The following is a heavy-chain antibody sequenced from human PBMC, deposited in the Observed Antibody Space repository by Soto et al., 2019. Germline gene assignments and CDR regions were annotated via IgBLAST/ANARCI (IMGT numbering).Heavy chain of an antibody. D-gene: IGHD2-15*01. V-gene: IGHV1-18*04. CDR2: ITPFNGDT. Sequence: QVQLVQSGAEVKKAGASVKVSCKASGYSFSSNSIHWVRQAPGQGLEWMGWITPFNGDTSYAQKFQGRVTMTTDTSTSTVFLELRSVRFDDTAVYYCARVRVVVGATVDSWGQGTLVTVSS. CDR1: GYSFSSNS. CDR3: ARVRVVVGATVDS. J-gene: IGHJ4*02.